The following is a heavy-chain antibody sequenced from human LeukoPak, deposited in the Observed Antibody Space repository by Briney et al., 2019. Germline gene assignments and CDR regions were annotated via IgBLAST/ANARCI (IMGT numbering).Heavy chain of an antibody. CDR2: IYPGDSET. J-gene: IGHJ4*02. D-gene: IGHD3-9*01. Sequence: GESLKISCKGSGYSFTTYWIAWVRQMPGKGLEWMGMIYPGDSETKYSPSFQGQVTISADKSISTAYLQWSSLKASDTAMHYCARRGNWFHFDYWGQGTLVTVSS. CDR3: ARRGNWFHFDY. V-gene: IGHV5-51*01. CDR1: GYSFTTYW.